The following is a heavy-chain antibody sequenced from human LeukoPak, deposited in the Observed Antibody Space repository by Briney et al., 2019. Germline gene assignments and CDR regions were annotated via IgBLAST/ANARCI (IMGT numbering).Heavy chain of an antibody. CDR3: ARDRSGFSYGSLDYYGMDV. CDR1: GGSFSSYY. D-gene: IGHD5-18*01. J-gene: IGHJ6*02. V-gene: IGHV4-59*01. Sequence: SETLSLTCTVSGGSFSSYYWSWIRQPPGKGLEWIGYIYYNGSTNYNPSLKSRVTISVDTSKNQFSLKLSSVTAADTAVYYCARDRSGFSYGSLDYYGMDVWGQGTTVTVTS. CDR2: IYYNGST.